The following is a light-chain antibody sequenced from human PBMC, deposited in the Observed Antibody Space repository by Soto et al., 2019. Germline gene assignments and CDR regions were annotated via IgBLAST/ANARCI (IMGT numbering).Light chain of an antibody. CDR3: SSYAGSNKSV. CDR2: EVS. Sequence: QSALTQPPSASGSPGQSVTISCTGTSSDVGGYNYVSWYQQHPGKAPKLMIYEVSKLPSGVPARFSGSKSGNTASLTVSGLQPQDEAAYYCSSYAGSNKSVFGTGTKLTVL. CDR1: SSDVGGYNY. V-gene: IGLV2-8*01. J-gene: IGLJ1*01.